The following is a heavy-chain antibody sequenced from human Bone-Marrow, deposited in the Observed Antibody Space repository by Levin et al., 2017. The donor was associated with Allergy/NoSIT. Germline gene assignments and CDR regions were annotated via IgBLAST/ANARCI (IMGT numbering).Heavy chain of an antibody. D-gene: IGHD6-19*01. CDR1: GFTFSSYS. J-gene: IGHJ5*01. Sequence: GESLKISCAASGFTFSSYSMNLVRQAPGKGLEWVSSISSSSTYIYYADSVKGRFTISRDNAKDSLFLQMNSLGADDTAVYYCATSPESSGWYGWWFDSWGQGTPVTVSS. V-gene: IGHV3-21*01. CDR3: ATSPESSGWYGWWFDS. CDR2: ISSSSTYI.